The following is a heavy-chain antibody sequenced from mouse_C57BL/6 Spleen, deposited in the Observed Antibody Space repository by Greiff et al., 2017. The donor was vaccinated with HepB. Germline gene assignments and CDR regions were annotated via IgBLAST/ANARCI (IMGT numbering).Heavy chain of an antibody. Sequence: QVQLQQPGAELVKPGASVKLSCKASGYTFTSYWMHWVKQRPGRGLEWIGRIDPNSGGTKYNEKFKSKATLTVDKPSSTAYMQLRSLTSEDSAVYYCARSSTMVTTNAMDYWGQGTSVTVSS. CDR1: GYTFTSYW. V-gene: IGHV1-72*01. CDR2: IDPNSGGT. J-gene: IGHJ4*01. CDR3: ARSSTMVTTNAMDY. D-gene: IGHD2-2*01.